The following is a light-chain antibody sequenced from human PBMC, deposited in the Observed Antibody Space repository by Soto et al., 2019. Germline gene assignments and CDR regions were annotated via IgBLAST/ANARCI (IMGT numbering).Light chain of an antibody. CDR3: ATWSDSLKAWV. CDR1: SSDIGSNS. J-gene: IGLJ3*02. V-gene: IGLV1-44*01. Sequence: QSVLTQPPSVSRTPGQRVTIPCSGSSSDIGSNSVNWYQQLPGAAPRLLIYGNDHRPSGVPDRFSASKSGTSASLAISGLRSEDEAFYYCATWSDSLKAWVFGGGTKLTVL. CDR2: GND.